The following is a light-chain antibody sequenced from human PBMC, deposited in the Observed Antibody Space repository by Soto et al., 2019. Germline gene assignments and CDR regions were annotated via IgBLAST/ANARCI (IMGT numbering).Light chain of an antibody. CDR1: QSVSSSY. J-gene: IGKJ5*01. CDR2: GAS. V-gene: IGKV3-20*01. Sequence: EIVLTQSPGTLSLSPGERATLSCRASQSVSSSYLAWYQQKPGQAPRLLIYGASSRATGIPARFSGSGSGTDFTLNISRLEPEDFAVYYCQQYGSSPTFGQGTRLEIK. CDR3: QQYGSSPT.